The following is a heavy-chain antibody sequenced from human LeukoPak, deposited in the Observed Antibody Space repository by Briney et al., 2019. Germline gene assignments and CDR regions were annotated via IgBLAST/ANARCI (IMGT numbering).Heavy chain of an antibody. CDR3: TPDPFDS. V-gene: IGHV3-23*01. Sequence: GGSLRLSCAASGFTFSAYTMSWVRQAPGKGLEWVSCIVGSGANTYYADSVKGRFTISRDNSKNTLYLQMNSLRAEDTAVYYCTPDPFDSWGQGTLVTVCS. D-gene: IGHD2-15*01. CDR1: GFTFSAYT. J-gene: IGHJ4*02. CDR2: IVGSGANT.